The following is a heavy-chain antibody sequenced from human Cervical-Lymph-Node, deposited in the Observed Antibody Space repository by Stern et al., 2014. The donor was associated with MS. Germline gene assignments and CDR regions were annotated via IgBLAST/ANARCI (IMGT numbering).Heavy chain of an antibody. Sequence: QLQLQESGPGLVKPSETLSRTCTVSGGSISSSYYWGWIRQSSGKGLEWIGSIDDTGRTFYNPSLKSRVPIPVNTPKTQFSLNLPSVTAADTAVYYCVRQVTVRSRFDYWGQGTLVTVSS. CDR3: VRQVTVRSRFDY. J-gene: IGHJ4*02. CDR2: IDDTGRT. D-gene: IGHD4-11*01. V-gene: IGHV4-39*01. CDR1: GGSISSSYY.